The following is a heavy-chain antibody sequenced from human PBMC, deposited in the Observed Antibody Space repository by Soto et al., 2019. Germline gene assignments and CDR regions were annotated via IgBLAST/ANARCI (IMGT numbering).Heavy chain of an antibody. V-gene: IGHV4-30-4*01. CDR2: VYYSGTT. J-gene: IGHJ2*01. CDR1: GASINNNDYY. D-gene: IGHD3-22*01. CDR3: ARMSYFYDKWYFDL. Sequence: QLQESGPGLVKPSQTLSLTCTVSGASINNNDYYWSWIRQTPGKGLEWIGYVYYSGTTDYIPSLKGRLSMSIDKSQTQFTLKLNSVTAADTATYYCARMSYFYDKWYFDLWGRSTLVTVSS.